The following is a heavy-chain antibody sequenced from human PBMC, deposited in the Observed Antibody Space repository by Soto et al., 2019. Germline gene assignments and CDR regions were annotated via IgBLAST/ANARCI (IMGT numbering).Heavy chain of an antibody. J-gene: IGHJ4*02. CDR1: GGSFSGYY. CDR2: INHSGST. V-gene: IGHV4-34*01. Sequence: QVQLQQWGAGLLKPSETLSLTCAVYGGSFSGYYWTWIRPPPGTGLEWSGEINHSGSTNYNPSLKIRFPISVDASKNQFSLQLTSVTAADTAVYYCARDKITGLFDYWGQGTLVTVSS. D-gene: IGHD2-8*02. CDR3: ARDKITGLFDY.